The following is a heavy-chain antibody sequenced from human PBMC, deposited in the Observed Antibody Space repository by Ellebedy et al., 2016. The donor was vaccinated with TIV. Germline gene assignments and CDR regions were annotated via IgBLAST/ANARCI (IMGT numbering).Heavy chain of an antibody. D-gene: IGHD6-13*01. V-gene: IGHV5-51*01. CDR3: ARVAGPGRRDFDY. Sequence: KVSCKGSGYRFGSYWIAWVRQMPGKGLEWMATIYPGDSDSRHSPALEGRVTIPADKSINTAHLQWSSLEASDTAIYYCARVAGPGRRDFDYWGQGTLVTVSS. J-gene: IGHJ4*02. CDR2: IYPGDSDS. CDR1: GYRFGSYW.